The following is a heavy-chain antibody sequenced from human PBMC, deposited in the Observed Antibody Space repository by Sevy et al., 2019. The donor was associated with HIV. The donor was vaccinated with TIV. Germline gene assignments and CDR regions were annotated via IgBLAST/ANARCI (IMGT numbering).Heavy chain of an antibody. V-gene: IGHV1-3*01. D-gene: IGHD6-13*01. CDR1: GYTFTSYA. J-gene: IGHJ5*02. Sequence: ASVKVSCKASGYTFTSYATHWVRQAPGQRLEWMGWINAGNGNTKYSQKFQGRVTITRDTSASTAYMELSSLRSEDTAVYYCAISIAAAGRNWFDPWGQGTLVTVSS. CDR3: AISIAAAGRNWFDP. CDR2: INAGNGNT.